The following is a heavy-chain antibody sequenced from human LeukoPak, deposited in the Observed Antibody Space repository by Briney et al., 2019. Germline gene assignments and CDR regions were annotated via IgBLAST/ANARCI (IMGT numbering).Heavy chain of an antibody. CDR2: IRTDGSET. J-gene: IGHJ4*02. CDR3: VSAIRGSPIDY. V-gene: IGHV3-7*01. D-gene: IGHD3-10*01. CDR1: GFRFSNYW. Sequence: SGGSLRLSCAASGFRFSNYWMGWVRQAPGKGLGCVANIRTDGSETYYVDSVKGRFTISRDNAKNSLFLQMNSLRAEDTAIYYCVSAIRGSPIDYWGQGTLVSVPS.